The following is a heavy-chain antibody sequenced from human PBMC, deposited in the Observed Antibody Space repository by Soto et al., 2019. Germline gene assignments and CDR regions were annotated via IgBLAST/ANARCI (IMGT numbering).Heavy chain of an antibody. Sequence: GGSLRLSCAASGFTFSSYWMSWVRQAPGKGLEWVANIKQDGSEKYYVDSVKGRFTISRDNAKNSLYLQMNSLRAEDTAVYYCARERGSYCGGDCYDAFDIWGQGTMVTVSS. V-gene: IGHV3-7*01. CDR1: GFTFSSYW. D-gene: IGHD2-21*02. CDR3: ARERGSYCGGDCYDAFDI. CDR2: IKQDGSEK. J-gene: IGHJ3*02.